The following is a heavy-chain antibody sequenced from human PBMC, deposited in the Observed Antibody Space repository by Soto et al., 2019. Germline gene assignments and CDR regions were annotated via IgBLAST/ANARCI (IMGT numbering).Heavy chain of an antibody. CDR1: GFTFSNYA. Sequence: GGSLRLSCAASGFTFSNYAMSWVRQAPGKGLEWVSAISSSAGSTYYADSVKGRFTISRDKSKNTLFLQMSSLSADDTAVYYCAKGRNANTAMVWTLDYWGQGTLVTVSS. D-gene: IGHD5-18*01. CDR3: AKGRNANTAMVWTLDY. J-gene: IGHJ4*02. CDR2: ISSSAGST. V-gene: IGHV3-23*01.